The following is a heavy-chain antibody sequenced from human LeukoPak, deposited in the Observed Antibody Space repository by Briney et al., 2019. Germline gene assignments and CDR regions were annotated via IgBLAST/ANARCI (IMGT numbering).Heavy chain of an antibody. CDR1: GGSIGGYC. J-gene: IGHJ4*02. CDR3: ARGGATYYDFWSDH. Sequence: SETLSLTCTVSGGSIGGYCWSWIRQPAGKGLEWIGRVYSSGSTNYNPSFRSRVTMSVDTSKNQFSLKLRSVTAADTAVYYCARGGATYYDFWSDHWGQGTLVTVSS. CDR2: VYSSGST. V-gene: IGHV4-4*07. D-gene: IGHD3-3*01.